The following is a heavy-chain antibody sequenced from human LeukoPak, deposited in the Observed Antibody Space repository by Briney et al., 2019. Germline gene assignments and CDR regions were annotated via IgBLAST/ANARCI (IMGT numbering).Heavy chain of an antibody. D-gene: IGHD2/OR15-2a*01. CDR3: ARGNTDGIFDF. CDR2: IWYGGSNK. CDR1: GFTFSSDG. J-gene: IGHJ4*02. Sequence: PGRSLRLSCEASGFTFSSDGMHWVRQAPGKGLEWVAVIWYGGSNKYNADSVKGRFTISRDKSKNTLYLQMNSLRAEDTAVYYCARGNTDGIFDFWGQGTLVSVSS. V-gene: IGHV3-33*01.